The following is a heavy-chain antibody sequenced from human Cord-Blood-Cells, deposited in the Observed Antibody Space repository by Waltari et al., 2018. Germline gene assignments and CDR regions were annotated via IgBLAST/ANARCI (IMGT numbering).Heavy chain of an antibody. CDR3: AKDPTGEPYFDY. D-gene: IGHD7-27*01. CDR2: ISGSSGST. Sequence: EVQLLESGGGLVQPGGSLRRSCAASGFTFSSYAMIVVRQAPGKGLEWVSAISGSSGSTYYADSVKGRFTISRDNSKNTLYLQMNSLRAEDTAVYYCAKDPTGEPYFDYWGQGTLVTVSS. J-gene: IGHJ4*02. V-gene: IGHV3-23*01. CDR1: GFTFSSYA.